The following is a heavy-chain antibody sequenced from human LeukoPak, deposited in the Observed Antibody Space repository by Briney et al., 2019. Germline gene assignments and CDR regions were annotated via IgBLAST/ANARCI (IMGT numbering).Heavy chain of an antibody. CDR1: GGSISSSSYY. CDR3: ARSPQSSSWYSKIANFDY. Sequence: SETRSLTCTVSGGSISSSSYYWGWIRQPPGKGLEWIGSIYYSGSTYYNPSLKSRVTISVDTSKNQFPLKLSSVTAADTAVYYCARSPQSSSWYSKIANFDYWGQGTLVTVSS. CDR2: IYYSGST. J-gene: IGHJ4*02. V-gene: IGHV4-39*01. D-gene: IGHD6-13*01.